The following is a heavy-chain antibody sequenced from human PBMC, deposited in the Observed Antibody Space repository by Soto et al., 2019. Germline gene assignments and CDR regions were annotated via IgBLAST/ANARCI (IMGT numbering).Heavy chain of an antibody. CDR2: INPSGGRT. Sequence: ASVKVSCKASGYTFTSYYMHWVRQAPGQGLEWMGIINPSGGRTSYAQKFQGRVTMTRDTSPSTAYMDLSSLRSEDTAVYYCSRVGVDIVVVPAQYYFDYWGQGTLVTVSA. CDR3: SRVGVDIVVVPAQYYFDY. J-gene: IGHJ4*02. CDR1: GYTFTSYY. V-gene: IGHV1-46*03. D-gene: IGHD2-2*01.